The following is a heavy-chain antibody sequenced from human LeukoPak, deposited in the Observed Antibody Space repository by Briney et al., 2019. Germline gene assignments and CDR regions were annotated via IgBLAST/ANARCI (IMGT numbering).Heavy chain of an antibody. D-gene: IGHD2-2*01. CDR1: GSTFSNYN. J-gene: IGHJ5*02. CDR3: ARRLTQYDCFDP. CDR2: ISSTSSYI. V-gene: IGHV3-21*01. Sequence: PGGSLRLSCAASGSTFSNYNFYWVRQAPGKGLEWVSSISSTSSYIYYADSMKGRFTISRDNAKNSLYLQMNSLRAEDTAVYYCARRLTQYDCFDPWGQGILVTVSS.